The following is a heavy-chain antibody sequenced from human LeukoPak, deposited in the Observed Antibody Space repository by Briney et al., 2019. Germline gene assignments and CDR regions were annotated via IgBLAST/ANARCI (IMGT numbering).Heavy chain of an antibody. J-gene: IGHJ3*02. CDR2: ISGSGGST. CDR1: GFTFSSYA. V-gene: IGHV3-23*01. D-gene: IGHD6-19*01. Sequence: GGSLRLSCAASGFTFSSYAMSWVRQAPGKGLEWVSAISGSGGSTYYAVSVKGRFTISRDNSKNTLYLQMNSLRAEDTAVYYCAKDRQTVYIAVADPPGAFDIWGQGTMVTVSS. CDR3: AKDRQTVYIAVADPPGAFDI.